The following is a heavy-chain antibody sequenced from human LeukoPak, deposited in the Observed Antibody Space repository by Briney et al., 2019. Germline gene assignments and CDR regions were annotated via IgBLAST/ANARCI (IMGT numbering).Heavy chain of an antibody. CDR2: ITRSGTTI. CDR1: GFTFSSYE. J-gene: IGHJ4*02. V-gene: IGHV3-48*03. Sequence: GGSLRLSCVASGFTFSSYEMNWVRQAPGKGLEWISYITRSGTTIYYADSVQGRFTISRDNAKNSLFLQMDGLRAEDTAVYYCARGPYCTTLNCNPWFDYWGQGILVTVSS. D-gene: IGHD2-8*01. CDR3: ARGPYCTTLNCNPWFDY.